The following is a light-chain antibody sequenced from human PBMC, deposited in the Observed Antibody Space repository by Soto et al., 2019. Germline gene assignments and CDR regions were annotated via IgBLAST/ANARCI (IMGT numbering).Light chain of an antibody. CDR1: QSVSSSY. V-gene: IGKV3-20*01. CDR3: QQYDRPPIT. CDR2: GAS. J-gene: IGKJ5*01. Sequence: EIVLTQSPGTLSLSPGERATLSCRASQSVSSSYLAWYQQKPGQAPRLLIYGASSRATGIPDRFSGSGSGTDFTLTISRLEPEDSALYYCQQYDRPPITFGQGTRLEI.